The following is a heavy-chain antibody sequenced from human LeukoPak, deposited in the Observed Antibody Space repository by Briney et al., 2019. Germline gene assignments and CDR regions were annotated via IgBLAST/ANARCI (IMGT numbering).Heavy chain of an antibody. Sequence: GGSLTLSCAASGFTFSSYWMSWVRQAPGKGLEWVANIKQDGSEKYYVDSVKGRFTISRDNAKNSLYLQMNSLRAEDTAVYYCARGEVVPAANTYYFDYWGQGTLVTVSS. D-gene: IGHD2-2*01. CDR1: GFTFSSYW. CDR2: IKQDGSEK. V-gene: IGHV3-7*01. CDR3: ARGEVVPAANTYYFDY. J-gene: IGHJ4*02.